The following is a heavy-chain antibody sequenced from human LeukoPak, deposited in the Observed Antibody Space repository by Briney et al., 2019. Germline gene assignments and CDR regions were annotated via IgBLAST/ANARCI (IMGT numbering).Heavy chain of an antibody. CDR1: GFTFTDYW. Sequence: GGSLRLSCAVSGFTFTDYWMNWVRQAPGKGLEWVASIRQDGGEKSYLDSVKGRFTISRDNTKNSLYLQINSLRAEDTAVYYCAIDGTAAGLYFDLWGQGTLVTVSS. CDR3: AIDGTAAGLYFDL. J-gene: IGHJ4*01. V-gene: IGHV3-7*01. CDR2: IRQDGGEK. D-gene: IGHD6-13*01.